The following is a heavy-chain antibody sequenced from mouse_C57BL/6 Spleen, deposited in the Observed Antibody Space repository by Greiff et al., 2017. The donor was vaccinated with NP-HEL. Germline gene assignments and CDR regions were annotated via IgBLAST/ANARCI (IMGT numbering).Heavy chain of an antibody. Sequence: QVQLQQPGAELVKPGASVKMSCKASGYTFTSYWITWVKQRPGQGLEWIGDIYPGSGSTNYNEKFKSKATLTVDTSSSTAYMQLSSLTSEDSAVYYCARGAHYYGSSYPFAYWGQGTLVTVSA. D-gene: IGHD1-1*01. V-gene: IGHV1-55*01. CDR3: ARGAHYYGSSYPFAY. J-gene: IGHJ3*01. CDR1: GYTFTSYW. CDR2: IYPGSGST.